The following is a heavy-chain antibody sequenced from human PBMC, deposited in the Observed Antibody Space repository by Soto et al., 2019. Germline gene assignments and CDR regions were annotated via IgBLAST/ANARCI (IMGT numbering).Heavy chain of an antibody. D-gene: IGHD3-22*01. V-gene: IGHV1-46*01. J-gene: IGHJ4*02. CDR1: GYTFTSYY. Sequence: ASVKVSCKASGYTFTSYYMHWVRQAPGQGLEWMGIINPSGGSTSYAQKFQGRVTMTRDTSTSTVYMELSSLRSEDTAVYYCARGGDSSGYFGVWVLDYWGQGTLVTVSS. CDR2: INPSGGST. CDR3: ARGGDSSGYFGVWVLDY.